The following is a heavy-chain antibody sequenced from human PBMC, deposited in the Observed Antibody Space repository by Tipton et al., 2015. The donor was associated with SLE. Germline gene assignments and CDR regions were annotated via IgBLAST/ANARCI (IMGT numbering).Heavy chain of an antibody. CDR2: IYHSGST. Sequence: TLSLTCDVFGYSISGGYYWGWIRQTPGKGLEWIGSIYHSGSTNYTPSLESRVSMSVDTSKNQVLVRLNSVTAADTAVYYCARHDYDDNGYYMHYFDYWGQGTLVTVSS. CDR1: GYSISGGYY. CDR3: ARHDYDDNGYYMHYFDY. D-gene: IGHD3-22*01. V-gene: IGHV4-38-2*01. J-gene: IGHJ4*02.